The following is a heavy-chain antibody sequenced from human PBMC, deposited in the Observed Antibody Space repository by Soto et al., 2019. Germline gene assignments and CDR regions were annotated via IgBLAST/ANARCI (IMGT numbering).Heavy chain of an antibody. CDR3: ARDLYYYDSSGYPSGAFDI. Sequence: ASVKVSCKASGGTFSSYAISWVRQAPGQGLEWMGGIIPIFGTANYAQKFQGRVTITADESTSTAYMELSSLRSEDTAVYYCARDLYYYDSSGYPSGAFDIWGQGTMVTVSS. CDR2: IIPIFGTA. V-gene: IGHV1-69*13. D-gene: IGHD3-22*01. CDR1: GGTFSSYA. J-gene: IGHJ3*02.